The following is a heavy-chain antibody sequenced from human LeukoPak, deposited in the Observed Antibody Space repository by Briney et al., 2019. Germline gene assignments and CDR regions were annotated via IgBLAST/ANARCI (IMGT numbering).Heavy chain of an antibody. J-gene: IGHJ4*02. V-gene: IGHV1-18*01. CDR1: GYTFTSYG. CDR3: AREAAYYDILTGYSY. CDR2: ISAYNGNT. D-gene: IGHD3-9*01. Sequence: ASVKVSCRASGYTFTSYGISWVRQAPGQGLEWMGWISAYNGNTNYAQKLQGRVTMTTDTSTSTAYMELRSLRSDDTAVYYCAREAAYYDILTGYSYWGQGTLVTVSS.